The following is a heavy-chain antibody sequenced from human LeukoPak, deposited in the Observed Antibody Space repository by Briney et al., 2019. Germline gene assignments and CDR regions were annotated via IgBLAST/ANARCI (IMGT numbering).Heavy chain of an antibody. CDR3: ARGRSITLLRGVAMSDGFDI. Sequence: AGGSLRLSCTASGFTFTSYGMNWVRQAPGKGLEWVSFIDTSGSYIYYGDSLKGRVTISRDNAKNSLYLQMNGLRDEDTAVYYCARGRSITLLRGVAMSDGFDIWGQGAMVTVSS. CDR1: GFTFTSYG. V-gene: IGHV3-21*01. D-gene: IGHD3-10*01. CDR2: IDTSGSYI. J-gene: IGHJ3*02.